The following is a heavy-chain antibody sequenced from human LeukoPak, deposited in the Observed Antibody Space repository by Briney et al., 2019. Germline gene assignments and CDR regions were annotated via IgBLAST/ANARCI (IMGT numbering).Heavy chain of an antibody. Sequence: GGSLRLSCAASGFTFSSYGMHWVRQAPGKGLEWVANIKHDGSEKYYVDSVKGRFTISRDNAKNSLYLQTNSLRAEDTAVYYCARDFRGSSGWGLDYWGQGTLVTVSS. D-gene: IGHD6-19*01. CDR2: IKHDGSEK. CDR1: GFTFSSYG. V-gene: IGHV3-7*01. J-gene: IGHJ4*02. CDR3: ARDFRGSSGWGLDY.